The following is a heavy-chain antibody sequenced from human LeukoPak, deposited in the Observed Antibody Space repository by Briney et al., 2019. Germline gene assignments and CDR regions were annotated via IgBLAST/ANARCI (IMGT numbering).Heavy chain of an antibody. CDR2: IIPIFGTA. D-gene: IGHD5-18*01. Sequence: SVKVSCKASGGTFSSYAISWVRQAPGQGLEWMGRIIPIFGTANYAQKFQGRVTITTDESTSTAYMELSSLRSEDTAVYYCARDHPDTAMAPFDYWGQGTLVTVSS. V-gene: IGHV1-69*05. J-gene: IGHJ4*02. CDR3: ARDHPDTAMAPFDY. CDR1: GGTFSSYA.